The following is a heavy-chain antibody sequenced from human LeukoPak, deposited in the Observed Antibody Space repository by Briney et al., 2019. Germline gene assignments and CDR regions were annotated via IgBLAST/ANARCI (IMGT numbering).Heavy chain of an antibody. J-gene: IGHJ6*02. CDR2: INHSGST. CDR1: GGSFSGYY. Sequence: PSETLSLTCAVYGGSFSGYYWSWIRQPPGKGLEWIGEINHSGSTNYNPSLKSRVTISVDTSKNQFSLKLSSVTAADTAVYYCARLGGVQNYYGSGSHPYYYYYYGMDVWGQGTTVTVSS. V-gene: IGHV4-34*01. D-gene: IGHD3-10*01. CDR3: ARLGGVQNYYGSGSHPYYYYYYGMDV.